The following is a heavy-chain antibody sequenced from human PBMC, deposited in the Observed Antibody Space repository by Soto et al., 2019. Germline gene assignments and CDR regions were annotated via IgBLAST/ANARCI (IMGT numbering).Heavy chain of an antibody. CDR3: VRTSLVVAAATREDY. D-gene: IGHD2-15*01. CDR1: GFTFSSYW. J-gene: IGHJ4*02. CDR2: INSDGSST. Sequence: EVQLVESGGGLAQPGGSLRLSCAASGFTFSSYWMHWVRQAPGKGLVWVSRINSDGSSTSYADSVKGRFTISRDNAKKTLYLQMNSLRAEDTAVYYCVRTSLVVAAATREDYWGQGTLVTVSS. V-gene: IGHV3-74*01.